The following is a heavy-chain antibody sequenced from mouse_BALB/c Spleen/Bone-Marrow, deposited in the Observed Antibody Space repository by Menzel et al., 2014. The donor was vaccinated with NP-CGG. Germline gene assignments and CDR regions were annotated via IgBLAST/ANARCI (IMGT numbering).Heavy chain of an antibody. CDR3: ARGITTAWFAY. J-gene: IGHJ3*01. Sequence: EVQVVESRPGLVKPSQSLSLPCAVTGYSITSDYAWNWIRPFPGNKLEWMGYISYSGSTSYNPSLKSRISITRDTSKNQFFLQLNSVTTEDTATYYCARGITTAWFAYWGQGTLVTVSA. CDR2: ISYSGST. D-gene: IGHD2-4*01. CDR1: GYSITSDYA. V-gene: IGHV3-2*02.